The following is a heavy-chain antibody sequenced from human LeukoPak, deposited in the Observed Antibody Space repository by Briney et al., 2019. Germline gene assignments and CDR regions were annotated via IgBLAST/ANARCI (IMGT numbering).Heavy chain of an antibody. Sequence: PGGSLRLSCAASGFTFSSYAMHWVRQAPGKGLEWVAVISYDGSNKYYADSVKGRFTISRDNSKNTLYLQMNSLRAEDTAVYYCAKEYAAAAGTEYDYWGQGTLVTVSS. CDR1: GFTFSSYA. CDR2: ISYDGSNK. D-gene: IGHD6-13*01. V-gene: IGHV3-30-3*01. CDR3: AKEYAAAAGTEYDY. J-gene: IGHJ4*02.